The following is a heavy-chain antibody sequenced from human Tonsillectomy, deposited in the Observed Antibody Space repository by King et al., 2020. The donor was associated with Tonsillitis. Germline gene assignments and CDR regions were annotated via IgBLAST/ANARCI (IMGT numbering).Heavy chain of an antibody. J-gene: IGHJ4*02. CDR1: GGSISNYY. CDR3: ARLRFYDILTGYYTGIAY. V-gene: IGHV4-59*08. CDR2: IYNSGTT. Sequence: QLQESGPGLVKPSETLSLTCTVSGGSISNYYWSWIRQPPGKGLEWIGYIYNSGTTNYNPSLKSRVTISLNTSKNQFSLRLSSVTAADTAVYYCARLRFYDILTGYYTGIAYWGQGSLVTVSS. D-gene: IGHD3-9*01.